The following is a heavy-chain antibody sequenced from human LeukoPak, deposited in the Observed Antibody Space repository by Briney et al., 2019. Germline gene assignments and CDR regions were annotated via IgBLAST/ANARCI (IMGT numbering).Heavy chain of an antibody. CDR1: GFTFSSYW. CDR2: IKQDGSEK. J-gene: IGHJ3*02. Sequence: PGGSLRLSCAASGFTFSSYWMSWVRQAPGKGLEWVANIKQDGSEKYYVDSVKGRFTISRDNAKNSLYLQMNSLRAEDTAVYYCARDREWELSADAFDIWGQGTMVTVSS. D-gene: IGHD1-26*01. V-gene: IGHV3-7*01. CDR3: ARDREWELSADAFDI.